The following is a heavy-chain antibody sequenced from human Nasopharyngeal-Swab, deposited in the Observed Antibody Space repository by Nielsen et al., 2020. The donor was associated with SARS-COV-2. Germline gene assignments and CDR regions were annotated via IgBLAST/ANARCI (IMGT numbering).Heavy chain of an antibody. V-gene: IGHV1-69*06. CDR2: IIPIFGTA. J-gene: IGHJ6*02. Sequence: SVQVSCQASGGTFSSYAIIWVRQAPGQGLEWMGGIIPIFGTANYAQKFQGRVTITADKSTSKAHMELSSLRSEDTAVYYCARDSSDSYYGMDIWGQGTTVTVSS. CDR1: GGTFSSYA. CDR3: ARDSSDSYYGMDI. D-gene: IGHD3-3*01.